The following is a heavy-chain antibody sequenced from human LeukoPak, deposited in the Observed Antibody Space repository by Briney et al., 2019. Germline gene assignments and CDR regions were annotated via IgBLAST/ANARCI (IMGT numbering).Heavy chain of an antibody. V-gene: IGHV1-46*01. J-gene: IGHJ5*02. Sequence: ASVKVSCKASGYTFTSYYMHWVRQAPGQGLEWMGIINPSGGSTSYAQKFQGRVTMTRDTSTSTAYMELRSLRSDDTAVYYCARDDVVVPGSTWGQGTLVTVSS. CDR3: ARDDVVVPGST. CDR1: GYTFTSYY. D-gene: IGHD2-2*01. CDR2: INPSGGST.